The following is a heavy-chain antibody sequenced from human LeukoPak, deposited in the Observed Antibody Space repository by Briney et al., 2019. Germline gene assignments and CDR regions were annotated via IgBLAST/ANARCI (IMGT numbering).Heavy chain of an antibody. J-gene: IGHJ3*01. D-gene: IGHD3-10*01. CDR2: ISASSRTI. Sequence: GGSLRLSCAASGFDFTGNHMNWVRQVPGKGLEWLSYISASSRTIHYADSAKVRFTVSRDNADHSLYLQMGRLRVEVSVIYWCAKSRGCFGVLDVWGEGTLVTVSS. CDR1: GFDFTGNH. CDR3: AKSRGCFGVLDV. V-gene: IGHV3-48*04.